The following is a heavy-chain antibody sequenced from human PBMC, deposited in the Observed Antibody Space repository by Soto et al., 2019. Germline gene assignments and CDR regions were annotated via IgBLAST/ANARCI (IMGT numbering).Heavy chain of an antibody. J-gene: IGHJ4*02. Sequence: PSETLSLTCARSVGSISRYYWRSIRQPLGKGLEWIGYIYYSGSTNYNPSIKSRVTISVDTSKNQFSLKLSSVTAADTAVYFCARGTSGDYGEPYLHYWGQGTLVTVSS. CDR1: VGSISRYY. CDR2: IYYSGST. D-gene: IGHD4-17*01. V-gene: IGHV4-59*01. CDR3: ARGTSGDYGEPYLHY.